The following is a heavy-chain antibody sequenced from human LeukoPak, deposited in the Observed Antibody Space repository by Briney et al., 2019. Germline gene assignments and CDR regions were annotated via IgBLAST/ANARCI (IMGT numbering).Heavy chain of an antibody. Sequence: GGSLRLSCAASGFTFSSYGMHWVRQAPGKGLEWVAVISYDGSNKYYADSVKGRFTISRDNSKNTLYLQMNSLRAEDTAVYYCVKQQAGTYYGAEGWFDPWGQGTLVTVSS. D-gene: IGHD3-3*01. J-gene: IGHJ5*02. CDR2: ISYDGSNK. CDR3: VKQQAGTYYGAEGWFDP. CDR1: GFTFSSYG. V-gene: IGHV3-30*18.